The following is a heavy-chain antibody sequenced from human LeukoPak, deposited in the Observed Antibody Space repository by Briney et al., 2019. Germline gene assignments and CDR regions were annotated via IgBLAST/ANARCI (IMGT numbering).Heavy chain of an antibody. D-gene: IGHD6-19*01. V-gene: IGHV3-74*01. CDR2: INSDGSST. CDR3: ARALAVAGTGGFDP. J-gene: IGHJ5*02. CDR1: GFTFSSYW. Sequence: TGGSLRLSCAASGFTFSSYWVHWVRQAPGKGLVWVSRINSDGSSTSYADSVKGRFTISRDNAKNTLYLQMNSLRAEDTAVYYCARALAVAGTGGFDPWGQGTLVTVSS.